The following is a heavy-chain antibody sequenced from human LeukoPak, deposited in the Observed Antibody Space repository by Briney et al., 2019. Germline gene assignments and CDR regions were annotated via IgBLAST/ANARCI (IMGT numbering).Heavy chain of an antibody. CDR3: AKDVVGAINYFDY. V-gene: IGHV3-23*01. CDR2: ISGSGGST. D-gene: IGHD1-26*01. J-gene: IGHJ4*02. Sequence: PGGSLRLSCAASAFTFSSYAMSWVRQAPGKGLEWVPGISGSGGSTYYADSVKGRFTISRNNSKNTLYLQMNSLRADDTAVYYCAKDVVGAINYFDYWGQGTLVTVSS. CDR1: AFTFSSYA.